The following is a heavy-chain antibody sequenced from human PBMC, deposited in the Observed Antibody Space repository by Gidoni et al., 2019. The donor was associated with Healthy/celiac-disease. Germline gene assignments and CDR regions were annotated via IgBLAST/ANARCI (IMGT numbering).Heavy chain of an antibody. D-gene: IGHD4-17*01. CDR1: GFTFSSYG. J-gene: IGHJ4*02. CDR3: AKDVYYGGNSRFDY. CDR2: ISYDGSNK. Sequence: QVQLVESGGGVVQPGRSLRLSCAASGFTFSSYGMHWVRQAPGKGLEWVAVISYDGSNKYYADSVKGRFTISRDNSKNTLYLQMNSLRAEDTAVYYCAKDVYYGGNSRFDYWGQGTLVTVSS. V-gene: IGHV3-30*18.